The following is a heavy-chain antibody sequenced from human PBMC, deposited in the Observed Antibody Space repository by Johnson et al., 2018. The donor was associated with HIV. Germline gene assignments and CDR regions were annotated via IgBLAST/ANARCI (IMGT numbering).Heavy chain of an antibody. CDR3: ATQEDYGDYYGAFDI. CDR1: EFTFSSYG. D-gene: IGHD4-17*01. V-gene: IGHV3-23*04. CDR2: VTGTGGDT. J-gene: IGHJ3*02. Sequence: MLLVESGGGLVQPGGSLRLSCAASEFTFSSYGMSWVRQAPGKGLEWVSGVTGTGGDTYYAESVKGRFTISRDNSKNTLYLQMNSLRAEDTAVYYCATQEDYGDYYGAFDIWGQGTMVTVSS.